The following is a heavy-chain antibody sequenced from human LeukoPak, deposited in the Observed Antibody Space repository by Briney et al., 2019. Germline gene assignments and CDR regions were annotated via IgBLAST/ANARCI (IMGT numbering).Heavy chain of an antibody. CDR2: IIPIFGTA. V-gene: IGHV1-69*06. CDR3: ARETVSSGYGMDV. D-gene: IGHD6-19*01. Sequence: SVKVSCKASGGTFSSYAISWVRQAPGQGLEWMGGIIPIFGTANYAQKFQGRVTITADKSTSTAYMELSSQRSEDTAVYYCARETVSSGYGMDVWGKGTTVTVSS. J-gene: IGHJ6*04. CDR1: GGTFSSYA.